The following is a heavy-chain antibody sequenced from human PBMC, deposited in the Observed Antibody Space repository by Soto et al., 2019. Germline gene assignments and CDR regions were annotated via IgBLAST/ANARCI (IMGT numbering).Heavy chain of an antibody. CDR2: INHSGST. D-gene: IGHD1-7*01. V-gene: IGHV4-34*01. Sequence: SETLSLTCAVYGGSFSGYYWSWIRQPPGKGLEWIGEINHSGSTNYNPSLKSRVTISVDTSKNQFSLKLSSVTAADTAVYYCASTSRTYYGMDVWGQGTTVTVSS. CDR3: ASTSRTYYGMDV. J-gene: IGHJ6*02. CDR1: GGSFSGYY.